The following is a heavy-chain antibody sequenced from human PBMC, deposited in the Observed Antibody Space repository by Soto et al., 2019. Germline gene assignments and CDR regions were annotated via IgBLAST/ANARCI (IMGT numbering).Heavy chain of an antibody. CDR3: ARPPAYNWNDVGYFDY. D-gene: IGHD1-1*01. J-gene: IGHJ4*02. CDR1: GYSFISYW. Sequence: PGESLKISCKGSGYSFISYWIGWVRQMPGKGLEWMGIIYPADSDTRYSPSFQGQVTISVDKSISTAYLQWSSLKASDTAIYYCARPPAYNWNDVGYFDYWGLGTLVTVSS. V-gene: IGHV5-51*01. CDR2: IYPADSDT.